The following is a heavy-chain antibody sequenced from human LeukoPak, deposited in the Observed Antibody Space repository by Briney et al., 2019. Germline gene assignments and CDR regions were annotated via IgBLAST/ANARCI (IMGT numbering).Heavy chain of an antibody. CDR2: ISFDGSNK. V-gene: IGHV3-30*18. CDR1: GFTFSSYG. J-gene: IGHJ4*02. D-gene: IGHD2-15*01. CDR3: AKDIEYVVVVPTMDY. Sequence: GRSPRLSCAASGFTFSSYGMHWVRQAPGKGLEWVAVISFDGSNKYYADSVKGRFTISRDNSKNTLSLQMNSLRDEDTAVYYCAKDIEYVVVVPTMDYWGQGTLVIVSS.